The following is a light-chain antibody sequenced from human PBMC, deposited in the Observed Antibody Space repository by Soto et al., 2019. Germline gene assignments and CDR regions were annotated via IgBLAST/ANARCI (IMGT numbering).Light chain of an antibody. CDR3: QQYGTSPLT. V-gene: IGKV3-20*01. CDR1: QSVSSSY. CDR2: GAS. J-gene: IGKJ4*01. Sequence: EIVLTQSPGTLSLSPGERVTLSCRASQSVSSSYLAWYQQKPGQAPRLLIYGASSRATGIADRFSGSGSGTDFTLTISRLEPEDFAVYYCQQYGTSPLTFGGGTKVDIK.